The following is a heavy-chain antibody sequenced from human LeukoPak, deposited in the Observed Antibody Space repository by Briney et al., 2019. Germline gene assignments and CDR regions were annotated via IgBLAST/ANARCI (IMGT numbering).Heavy chain of an antibody. CDR3: ATAPPNWFDP. CDR2: ISSSSSYV. V-gene: IGHV3-21*01. J-gene: IGHJ5*02. Sequence: PGGSLRLSCAASGFTFSSYSMNWVRQAPGKGLEWVSSISSSSSYVYYADSVRGRFTISRDNAKNSLYLQMNSLRAEDTAVYYCATAPPNWFDPWGQGTLVTVSS. CDR1: GFTFSSYS.